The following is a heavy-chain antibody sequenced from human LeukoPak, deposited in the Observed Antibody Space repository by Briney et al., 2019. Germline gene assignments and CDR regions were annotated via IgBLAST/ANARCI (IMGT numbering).Heavy chain of an antibody. J-gene: IGHJ3*02. Sequence: PGGSLRLSCAASGFRFDDYAMHWVRQAPGKGLEWVSLITGDGGRTYYGGSVKGRFTISRDNSKNTLYLQMNSLRAEDTALYYCAKKEIWGQGTMVTVSS. CDR2: ITGDGGRT. CDR1: GFRFDDYA. CDR3: AKKEI. V-gene: IGHV3-43*02.